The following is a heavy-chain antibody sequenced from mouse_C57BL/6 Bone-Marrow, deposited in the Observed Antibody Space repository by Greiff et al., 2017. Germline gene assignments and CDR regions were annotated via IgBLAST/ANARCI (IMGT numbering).Heavy chain of an antibody. CDR3: TLGNFDY. CDR1: GFNIKDDY. V-gene: IGHV14-4*01. CDR2: IDPENGDT. J-gene: IGHJ2*01. Sequence: VQLQQSGAELVRPGASVKLSCTASGFNIKDDYMHWVKQRPEQGLEWIGWIDPENGDTEYASKFQGKATITAATSSNTAYLQLSSLTSEDTAVYYCTLGNFDYWGQGTTLTVSS.